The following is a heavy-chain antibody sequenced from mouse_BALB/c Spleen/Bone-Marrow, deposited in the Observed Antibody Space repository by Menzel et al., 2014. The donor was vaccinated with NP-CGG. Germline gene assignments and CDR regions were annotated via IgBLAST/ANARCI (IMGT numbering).Heavy chain of an antibody. D-gene: IGHD2-2*01. CDR2: IYPGDGET. J-gene: IGHJ3*01. CDR1: GYAFSSYW. Sequence: QVQLQQSGAELMRPGSSVKISCKASGYAFSSYWMTWVKQRPGQGLEWIGQIYPGDGETNYNGKFKGKATLTADKSSSTAYMQLSGLTSEDSAVYFCAKVTTGFAYWGQGTLVTVSA. CDR3: AKVTTGFAY. V-gene: IGHV1-80*01.